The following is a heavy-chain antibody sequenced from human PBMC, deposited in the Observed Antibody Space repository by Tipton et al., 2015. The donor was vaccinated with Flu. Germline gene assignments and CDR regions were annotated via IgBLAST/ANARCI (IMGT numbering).Heavy chain of an antibody. J-gene: IGHJ4*02. CDR2: FYHSGST. Sequence: LSCTVSGHSISNGYYWGWIRQSPGKGLEWIASFYHSGSTSFNPSLRSRVTVSVDTSKNQFSLKLNSVTAADTAAYYCARDLTTIFGGAFDKWGPGTLVTVSS. CDR1: GHSISNGYY. V-gene: IGHV4-38-2*02. D-gene: IGHD3-9*01. CDR3: ARDLTTIFGGAFDK.